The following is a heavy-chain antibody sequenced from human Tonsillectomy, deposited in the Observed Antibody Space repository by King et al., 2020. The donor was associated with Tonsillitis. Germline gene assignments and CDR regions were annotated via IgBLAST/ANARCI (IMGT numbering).Heavy chain of an antibody. D-gene: IGHD3-22*01. J-gene: IGHJ6*02. Sequence: VQLVESGGGLVQPGGSLRLSCAASGFTFSSYAMSWVRQAPGKGLEWVSAISGSGGSTYYADSVKGRFTISRDNSKNTLYLQMNSLRAEDTAVYYCAKAKGGYYYVSSVYSPFYSYGMDVWGQGTTVTVSS. V-gene: IGHV3-23*04. CDR1: GFTFSSYA. CDR2: ISGSGGST. CDR3: AKAKGGYYYVSSVYSPFYSYGMDV.